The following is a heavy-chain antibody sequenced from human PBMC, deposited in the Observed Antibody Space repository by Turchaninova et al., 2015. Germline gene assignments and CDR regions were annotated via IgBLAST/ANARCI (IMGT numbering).Heavy chain of an antibody. CDR1: GYTFIVNY. D-gene: IGHD2-21*01. CDR3: FRVATGCGPDY. V-gene: IGHV1-2*04. Sequence: DPGASVTVSCKASGYTFIVNYIHWVRQAPGQGLEWMGLIDPSSGGTHYAQKFQDSVSLTRDTSINTAYMELSSLRSDDTAIYYCFRVATGCGPDYWGQGTLITVSS. J-gene: IGHJ4*02. CDR2: IDPSSGGT.